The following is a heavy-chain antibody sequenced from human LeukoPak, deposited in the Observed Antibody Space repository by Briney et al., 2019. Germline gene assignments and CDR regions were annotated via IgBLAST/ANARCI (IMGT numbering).Heavy chain of an antibody. CDR3: AGRITMLRRFYP. J-gene: IGHJ5*02. D-gene: IGHD3-10*01. CDR2: INHSGGT. CDR1: GGSFSGYY. V-gene: IGHV4-34*01. Sequence: PSETLSLTCAVYGGSFSGYYWNWIRQPPGKGLEWIGEINHSGGTNYNPSLKSRVTISVDTSNNHFSLKLSSVTAVDTAVYYCAGRITMLRRFYPWGQGTLVTVSS.